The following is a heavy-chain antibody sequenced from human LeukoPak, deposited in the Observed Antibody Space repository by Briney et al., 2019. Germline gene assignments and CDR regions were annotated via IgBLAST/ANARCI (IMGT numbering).Heavy chain of an antibody. Sequence: PSETLSLTCTVSGGSISSDFNYWGWIRQPPGKGLEWIGEINHSGSTNYNPSLKSRVTISVDTSKNQFSLKLSSVTAADTAVYYCARHWRDSSSWCFDYWGQGTLVTVSS. CDR2: INHSGST. V-gene: IGHV4-39*01. D-gene: IGHD6-13*01. CDR3: ARHWRDSSSWCFDY. J-gene: IGHJ4*02. CDR1: GGSISSDFNY.